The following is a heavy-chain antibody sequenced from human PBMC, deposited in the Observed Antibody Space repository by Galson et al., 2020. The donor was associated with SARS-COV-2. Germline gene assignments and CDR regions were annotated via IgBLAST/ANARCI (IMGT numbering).Heavy chain of an antibody. J-gene: IGHJ4*02. Sequence: SETLSLTCTVSGYSISSGYYWGWIRQPPGKGLEWIGSIYYSGSTSYNPSLKSRVTISVDTSKNQFSLKLSSVTAADTAVYYCARVDYYDSSGYYYGRYYFDYWGQGTLVTVSS. CDR3: ARVDYYDSSGYYYGRYYFDY. D-gene: IGHD3-22*01. CDR1: GYSISSGYY. CDR2: IYYSGST. V-gene: IGHV4-38-2*02.